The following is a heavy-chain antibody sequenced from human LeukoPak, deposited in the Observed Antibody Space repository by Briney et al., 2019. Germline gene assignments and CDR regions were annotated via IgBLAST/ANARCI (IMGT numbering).Heavy chain of an antibody. CDR2: IYPNSGAT. Sequence: ASVTVSYKASGYTFTDYYMHWVRQAPGQGLEWMGYIYPNSGATKYPQKFQGRVTMTRDTSISTAYMELSGLGSDDTAVYYCGTLLSNGPFDYWGQGSLVTVSS. CDR1: GYTFTDYY. V-gene: IGHV1-2*02. J-gene: IGHJ4*02. CDR3: GTLLSNGPFDY.